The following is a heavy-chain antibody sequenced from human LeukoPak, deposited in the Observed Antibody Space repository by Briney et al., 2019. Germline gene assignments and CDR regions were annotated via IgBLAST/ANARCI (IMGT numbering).Heavy chain of an antibody. D-gene: IGHD1-26*01. V-gene: IGHV3-30*02. CDR3: AKDYGYSYGYFDH. CDR1: GFTFSFNNYG. CDR2: VRYDGTNN. Sequence: PGGSLRLSCAASGFTFSFNNYGMHWVRQAPGKGLEWVAFVRYDGTNNYYADSVNGRFTVSRDNSKNTVYLQTSSLRTEDTAVYYCAKDYGYSYGYFDHWGQGTLVTVSS. J-gene: IGHJ4*02.